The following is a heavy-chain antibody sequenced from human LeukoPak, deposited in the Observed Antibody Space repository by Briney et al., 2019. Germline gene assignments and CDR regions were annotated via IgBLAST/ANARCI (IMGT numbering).Heavy chain of an antibody. D-gene: IGHD3-10*01. V-gene: IGHV3-21*01. Sequence: GGSLRLSCAASGFTFSSYNMNWVRQAPGKGLEWVSSISGSSTYIYYAGSVRGRFTISRDNAKNSLYLQMNSLRAEDTAVYYCARSRMVRGVTSFYYYGMDVWGQGTTVTVSS. CDR2: ISGSSTYI. CDR1: GFTFSSYN. CDR3: ARSRMVRGVTSFYYYGMDV. J-gene: IGHJ6*02.